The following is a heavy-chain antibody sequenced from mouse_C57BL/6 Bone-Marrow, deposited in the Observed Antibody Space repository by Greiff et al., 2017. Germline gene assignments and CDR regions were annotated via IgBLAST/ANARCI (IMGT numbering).Heavy chain of an antibody. V-gene: IGHV5-4*01. CDR2: ISDGGSYT. CDR3: ARGLGSY. J-gene: IGHJ2*01. Sequence: EVQLVESGGGLVKPGGSLKLSCAASGFTFSSYAMSWVRQTPEKRLEWVATISDGGSYTYYPDNVKGRFTISRDNAKNNLYLQMSHLKSEDTAMYYCARGLGSYWGQGTTLTVSS. D-gene: IGHD4-1*01. CDR1: GFTFSSYA.